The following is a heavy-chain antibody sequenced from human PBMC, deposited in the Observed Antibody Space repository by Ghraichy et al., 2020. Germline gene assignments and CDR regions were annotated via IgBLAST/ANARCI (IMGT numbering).Heavy chain of an antibody. V-gene: IGHV4-4*09. CDR1: GASVRSDW. CDR2: IHNTGRGP. Sequence: SETLSLTCRVSGASVRSDWWSWIRQPPGKGLQWIGYIHNTGRGPHYSPSFQSRVTVWLDTSKNQVSLNLTSVTAADTAVYYCAKTLQFFGGFESWGQGTLVTVSP. CDR3: AKTLQFFGGFES. J-gene: IGHJ5*01. D-gene: IGHD3-16*01.